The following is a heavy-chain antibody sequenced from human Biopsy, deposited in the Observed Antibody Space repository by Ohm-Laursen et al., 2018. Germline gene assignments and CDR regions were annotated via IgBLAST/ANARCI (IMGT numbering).Heavy chain of an antibody. CDR1: GGSISSYY. J-gene: IGHJ5*02. V-gene: IGHV4-59*01. CDR3: ARGGNGYNYVTPGTWFDP. Sequence: GTLSLTCSVSGGSISSYYWSWIRQSPGKGLEWIGFIFYSGSTYYNPSPKSRTTISVDSSKNQFSLRLRSVTAADTAVYYCARGGNGYNYVTPGTWFDPWGRGTPVTVSS. D-gene: IGHD5-24*01. CDR2: IFYSGST.